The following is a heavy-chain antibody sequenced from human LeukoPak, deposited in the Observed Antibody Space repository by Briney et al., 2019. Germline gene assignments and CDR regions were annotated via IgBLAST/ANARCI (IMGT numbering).Heavy chain of an antibody. CDR1: GYTFTAFS. CDR3: AAVAGLGNAFDI. V-gene: IGHV1-2*02. CDR2: INSNSGGT. D-gene: IGHD6-19*01. Sequence: ASVKVSCKASGYTFTAFSMHWVRQAPGQGLEWMGWINSNSGGTNYAQKFQGRVTMTRDTSISTAYMELSRLRSDDTAVYYCAAVAGLGNAFDIWGQGTMVTVSS. J-gene: IGHJ3*02.